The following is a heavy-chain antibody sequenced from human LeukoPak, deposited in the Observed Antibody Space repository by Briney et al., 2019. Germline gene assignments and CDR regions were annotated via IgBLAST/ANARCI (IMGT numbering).Heavy chain of an antibody. J-gene: IGHJ3*02. CDR3: ARRPYYYDSSGAFDI. D-gene: IGHD3-22*01. CDR1: GGSISSYY. V-gene: IGHV4-4*07. CDR2: IYTSGST. Sequence: SETLSLTCTVSGGSISSYYWSWIRQPAGKGLEWIGRIYTSGSTNYNPSLKSRVSISVYTSKNQVSLRLSSVTAADTAVYYCARRPYYYDSSGAFDIWGQGTMVTVSS.